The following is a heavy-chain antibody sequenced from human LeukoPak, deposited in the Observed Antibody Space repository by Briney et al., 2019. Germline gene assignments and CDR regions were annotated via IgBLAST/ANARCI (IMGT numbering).Heavy chain of an antibody. Sequence: SETLSLTCTVSGGSISSYYWSWIRQPAGKGLEWIGRIYTSGSTNYNPSLKSRVTMSVDTSKNQFSLKLNSVTAADTAVYYCARAAGSSWYFYYYYYMDVWGKGTTVTISS. D-gene: IGHD6-13*01. CDR1: GGSISSYY. CDR3: ARAAGSSWYFYYYYYMDV. V-gene: IGHV4-4*07. CDR2: IYTSGST. J-gene: IGHJ6*03.